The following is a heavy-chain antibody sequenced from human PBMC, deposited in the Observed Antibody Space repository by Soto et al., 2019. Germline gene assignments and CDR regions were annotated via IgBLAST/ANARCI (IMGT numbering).Heavy chain of an antibody. V-gene: IGHV4-59*01. J-gene: IGHJ3*02. CDR1: AGSISSYH. D-gene: IGHD6-19*01. CDR2: IYYSGST. Sequence: QVQLQESGPGLVKPSETLSLTCTVSAGSISSYHWSWIRQPPGKGLEWIGYIYYSGSTNYNPSLKSRVTISVDTAKNQFSLKLSSVTAADTAVYYCARQQWLVLNAFDIWGQGTMFTVSS. CDR3: ARQQWLVLNAFDI.